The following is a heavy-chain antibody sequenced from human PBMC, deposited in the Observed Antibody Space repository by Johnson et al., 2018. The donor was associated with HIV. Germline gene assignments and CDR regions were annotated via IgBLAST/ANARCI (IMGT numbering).Heavy chain of an antibody. J-gene: IGHJ3*02. CDR1: GFTFNTYA. D-gene: IGHD3-10*01. V-gene: IGHV3-30*18. CDR3: AKPKTGIDAFDI. CDR2: ISYDGIEK. Sequence: QVRLVESGGGVVQPGRSLRLSCAASGFTFNTYAMHWVRQAPGKGLEWVALISYDGIEKYYADSVKGRFTISRDNSKNTLYLQMNSLRVEDTAVYYCAKPKTGIDAFDIWGQGTMVTVSS.